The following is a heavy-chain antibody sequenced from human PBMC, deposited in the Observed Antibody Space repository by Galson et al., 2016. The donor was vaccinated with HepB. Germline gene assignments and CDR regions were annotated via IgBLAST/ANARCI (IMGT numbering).Heavy chain of an antibody. J-gene: IGHJ4*02. V-gene: IGHV1-2*02. CDR2: INPNSGVT. D-gene: IGHD2-2*01. CDR1: GYSFTGYY. Sequence: SVKVSCKASGYSFTGYYLHWVRQAPGQGLEWMGWINPNSGVTNYAPKFQGRVAMTRDTFINTAYMDLRRLTSDDTAVYYCARDLPPYTSIQYWGQRTQVIVSS. CDR3: ARDLPPYTSIQY.